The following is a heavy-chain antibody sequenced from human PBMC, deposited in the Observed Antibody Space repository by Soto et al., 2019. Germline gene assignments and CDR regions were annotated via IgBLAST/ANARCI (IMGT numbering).Heavy chain of an antibody. Sequence: ASVKVSCKASGYTFTSYYMHWVRQAPGQGLEWMGIINPSGGSTSYAQKFQGRVTMTRDTSTSTVYMELSSLRSEDTAVYYCARVMLCGGDCYSAFDIWGQGTMVTV. J-gene: IGHJ3*02. CDR2: INPSGGST. V-gene: IGHV1-46*01. CDR1: GYTFTSYY. D-gene: IGHD2-21*02. CDR3: ARVMLCGGDCYSAFDI.